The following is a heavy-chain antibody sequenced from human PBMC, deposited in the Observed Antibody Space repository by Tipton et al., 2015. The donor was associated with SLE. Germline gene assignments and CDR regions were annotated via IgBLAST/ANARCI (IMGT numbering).Heavy chain of an antibody. CDR3: ARVSDSGYDYFDY. V-gene: IGHV4-59*11. CDR2: IYYSGST. J-gene: IGHJ4*02. Sequence: GLVKPSETLSLTCTVSGGSISSHYWSWIRQPPGKGLEWIGYIYYSGSTNYNPSLKSRVTTSVDTSKNQFSLQLNSVTPEDTAVYYCARVSDSGYDYFDYWGQGTLVTVSS. CDR1: GGSISSHY. D-gene: IGHD5-12*01.